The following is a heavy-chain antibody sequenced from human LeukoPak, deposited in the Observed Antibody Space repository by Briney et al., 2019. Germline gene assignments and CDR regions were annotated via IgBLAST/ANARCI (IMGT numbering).Heavy chain of an antibody. CDR3: AKDLPWYYDFWSGYCSFDY. V-gene: IGHV3-23*01. Sequence: GGSLRLSCAASGFTLSNFPMSWVRQAPGKGLEWVSGISDSGGSTNYADSVMGRFTISRDNSKNTLYLQMNSLRAEDTAVYYCAKDLPWYYDFWSGYCSFDYWGQGTLVTVSS. CDR2: ISDSGGST. CDR1: GFTLSNFP. D-gene: IGHD3-3*01. J-gene: IGHJ4*02.